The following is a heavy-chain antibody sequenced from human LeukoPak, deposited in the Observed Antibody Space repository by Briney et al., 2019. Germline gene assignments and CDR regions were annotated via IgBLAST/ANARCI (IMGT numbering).Heavy chain of an antibody. CDR2: IIPIFGTA. V-gene: IGHV1-69*13. J-gene: IGHJ4*02. Sequence: GASVKVSCKASGGTFSSYAISWVRQAPGQGLEWMGGIIPIFGTANYAQKFQGRVTITADESTSTAYMELSRLRSEDTAVYYCARDLLVRGYSYGYFYWGQGTLVTVSS. CDR1: GGTFSSYA. CDR3: ARDLLVRGYSYGYFY. D-gene: IGHD5-18*01.